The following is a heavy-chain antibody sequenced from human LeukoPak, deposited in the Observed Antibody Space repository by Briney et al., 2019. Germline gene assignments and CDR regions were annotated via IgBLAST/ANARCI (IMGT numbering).Heavy chain of an antibody. J-gene: IGHJ4*02. Sequence: GGSLRLSCAASGFTFDDYGMSWVRQAPGKGLEWVSGLNWNGDSTGYADSVMGRFTISRDNAKNPLYLQMNSLRAEDTALYYCARGYSGSYSDYWGQGTLVTVSS. V-gene: IGHV3-20*04. CDR3: ARGYSGSYSDY. D-gene: IGHD1-26*01. CDR2: LNWNGDST. CDR1: GFTFDDYG.